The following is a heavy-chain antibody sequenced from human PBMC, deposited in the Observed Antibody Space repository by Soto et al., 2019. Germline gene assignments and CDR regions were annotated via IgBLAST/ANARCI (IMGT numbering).Heavy chain of an antibody. CDR3: AKANIGYSYGYFGY. Sequence: EVQLVESGGGLVQPGRSLRLSCAASGFTFDDYAMHWVRQAPGKGLEWVSGISWNSGSIGYADSVKGRFTISRDNAKNSLYLQMNSLRAEDTALYYCAKANIGYSYGYFGYWGQGTLVTVSS. J-gene: IGHJ4*02. CDR1: GFTFDDYA. CDR2: ISWNSGSI. V-gene: IGHV3-9*01. D-gene: IGHD5-18*01.